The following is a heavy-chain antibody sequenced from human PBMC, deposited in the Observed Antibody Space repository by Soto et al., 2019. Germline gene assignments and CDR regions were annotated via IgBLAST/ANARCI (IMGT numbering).Heavy chain of an antibody. Sequence: PGGSVRRSCAASGFTFSNAWMSWVRQAPWKGLEWFGRIKSKTDGVTTDYAAPVKGRFTISRDDSKNTLYLQMNSLKTEETAVYYCTVVVATTRHYYYYGMEVWGKGTTLTVSS. D-gene: IGHD1-26*01. CDR1: GFTFSNAW. J-gene: IGHJ6*04. V-gene: IGHV3-15*01. CDR3: TVVVATTRHYYYYGMEV. CDR2: IKSKTDGVTT.